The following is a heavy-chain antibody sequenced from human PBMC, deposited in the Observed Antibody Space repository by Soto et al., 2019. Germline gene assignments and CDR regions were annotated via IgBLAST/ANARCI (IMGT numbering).Heavy chain of an antibody. CDR1: GFTFSSYS. V-gene: IGHV3-48*01. Sequence: GGSLRLSCAASGFTFSSYSMNWVRQAPGKGLEWVSYISSSSSTIYYADSVKGRFTISRDNAKNSLYLQMNSLRAEDTTVYYCARASDIVVVVAAHDAFDIWGQGTMVTVSS. CDR3: ARASDIVVVVAAHDAFDI. D-gene: IGHD2-15*01. CDR2: ISSSSSTI. J-gene: IGHJ3*02.